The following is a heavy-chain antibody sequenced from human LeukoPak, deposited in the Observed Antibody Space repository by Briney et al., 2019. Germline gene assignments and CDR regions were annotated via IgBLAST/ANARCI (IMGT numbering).Heavy chain of an antibody. CDR1: GYSFISYD. V-gene: IGHV1-18*01. CDR2: TSVYNGYT. CDR3: ARSIQYDY. J-gene: IGHJ4*02. Sequence: ASVKVSCKASGYSFISYDISWVRQAPGQGLEWMGWTSVYNGYTNYAQKLQGRVTMTTDTSTSTAYMELRRLRSDDTAVYYCARSIQYDYWGQGNLFTVSS. D-gene: IGHD4-11*01.